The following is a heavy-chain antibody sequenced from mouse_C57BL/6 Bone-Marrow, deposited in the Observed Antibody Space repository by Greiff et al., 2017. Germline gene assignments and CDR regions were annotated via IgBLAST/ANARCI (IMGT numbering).Heavy chain of an antibody. V-gene: IGHV1-55*01. CDR2: IYPGSGST. J-gene: IGHJ4*01. CDR3: ASEIITTIYDYSIDI. D-gene: IGHD1-1*01. Sequence: QVQLKQPGAELVKPGASVKMSCKASGYTFTSYWITWVKQRPGQGLEWIGDIYPGSGSTNYNEKFKSKATLTVDTSSSTAYMQLSSLTSEASSVYYCASEIITTIYDYSIDIWGAETSVSVSS. CDR1: GYTFTSYW.